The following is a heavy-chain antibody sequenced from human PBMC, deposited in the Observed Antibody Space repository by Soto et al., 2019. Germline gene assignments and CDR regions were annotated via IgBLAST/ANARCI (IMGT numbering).Heavy chain of an antibody. V-gene: IGHV3-23*01. Sequence: EVQLLESGGGLGQPGGSLRLSCGASGFTFSDNAMTWVRQAPGKGLEWVSSISDDGDSTYYADSVKGRFTISRDNSKIQMFLQMISLGAEYTAVYDGADSLPSAVNDGVDVWGQGSAVTVSS. CDR3: ADSLPSAVNDGVDV. CDR2: ISDDGDST. D-gene: IGHD2-2*01. J-gene: IGHJ6*02. CDR1: GFTFSDNA.